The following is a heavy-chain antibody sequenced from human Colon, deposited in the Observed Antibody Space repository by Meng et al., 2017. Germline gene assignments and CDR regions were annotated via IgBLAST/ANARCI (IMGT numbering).Heavy chain of an antibody. CDR2: TNYRSKWYN. D-gene: IGHD5-18*01. CDR3: ARDHGYSYGLPLDY. Sequence: QVQLQQSGPGLVKPSQTLSPTCVISGDSVSSNTAAWNWIRQSPSRGLEWLGRTNYRSKWYNEYAVSVKSRMTFNADTSKNQVSLQVNSVTPEDTAVYYCARDHGYSYGLPLDYWGQGILVTVSS. CDR1: GDSVSSNTAA. J-gene: IGHJ4*02. V-gene: IGHV6-1*01.